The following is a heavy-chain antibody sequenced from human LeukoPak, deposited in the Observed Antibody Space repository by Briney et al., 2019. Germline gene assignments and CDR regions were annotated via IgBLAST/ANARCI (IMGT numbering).Heavy chain of an antibody. CDR2: IYHSGSS. CDR1: GYSISSVYY. D-gene: IGHD3-22*01. CDR3: ARVDTSID. Sequence: PSETLSLTCAVSGYSISSVYYWGWIRQPPGKGLEWIGGIYHSGSSYYNPSLKSRVTISVDTSNNQFSLKLTSVTAADTAVYYCARVDTSIDWGQGALVTVSS. V-gene: IGHV4-38-2*01. J-gene: IGHJ4*02.